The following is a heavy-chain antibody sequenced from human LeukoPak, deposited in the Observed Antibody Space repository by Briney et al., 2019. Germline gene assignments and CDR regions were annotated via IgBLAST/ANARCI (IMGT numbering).Heavy chain of an antibody. V-gene: IGHV3-11*04. CDR2: ISSSDSTI. J-gene: IGHJ4*02. Sequence: GGSLRLSCAGSGLTFSDYYMSWIRQAPGKGLEWVSYISSSDSTIYYTDSVKGRFTISRDNAKNSLHLQMNSLRADDTAVYYCARADCSSTSCYELDYWGQGTLVTVSS. CDR3: ARADCSSTSCYELDY. CDR1: GLTFSDYY. D-gene: IGHD2-2*01.